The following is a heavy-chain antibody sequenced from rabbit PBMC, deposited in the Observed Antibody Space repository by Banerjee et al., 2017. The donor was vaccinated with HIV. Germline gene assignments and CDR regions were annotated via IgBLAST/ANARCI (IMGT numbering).Heavy chain of an antibody. V-gene: IGHV1S45*01. Sequence: QEQLVESGGGLVTPGESLTLTCTASGFTISSSYWICLVRQAPGKGLEWIGCIYASSGNTWYASWAKGRFTISKTSSTTVTLQMTSLTAADTATYFCARGGYSVVNDAEFFNLWGQGTLVTVS. CDR1: GFTISSSYW. CDR3: ARGGYSVVNDAEFFNL. CDR2: IYASSGNT. D-gene: IGHD7-1*01. J-gene: IGHJ4*01.